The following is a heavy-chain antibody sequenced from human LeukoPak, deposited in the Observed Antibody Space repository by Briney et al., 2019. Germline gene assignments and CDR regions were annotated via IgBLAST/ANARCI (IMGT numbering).Heavy chain of an antibody. CDR3: ARAPPEESWLVYFDS. CDR1: GGSINNYY. V-gene: IGHV4-59*01. Sequence: SETLSLTCSVSGGSINNYYWSWIRQPPGKGLEWIGYIYYSGNTNYNPSLKSRVTISVDTSKNQFSLNLRSVTPADTAIYYCARAPPEESWLVYFDSWGQGTLVTVSS. J-gene: IGHJ4*02. D-gene: IGHD6-19*01. CDR2: IYYSGNT.